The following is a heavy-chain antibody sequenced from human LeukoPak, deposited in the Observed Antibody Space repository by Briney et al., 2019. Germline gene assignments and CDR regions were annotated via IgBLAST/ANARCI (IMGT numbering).Heavy chain of an antibody. V-gene: IGHV5-51*01. J-gene: IGHJ3*02. CDR1: GNVFSDYW. D-gene: IGHD3-22*01. CDR3: ARPDYYHTSGYYPRLFDI. Sequence: AESLKISCKGSGNVFSDYWIGWVRQMPGKGLEWLGIIYLDDSDTRYSPSFVGQVTISADKSTSTAFLQWGSLKASDTAMYYCARPDYYHTSGYYPRLFDIWGQGTMVTVSP. CDR2: IYLDDSDT.